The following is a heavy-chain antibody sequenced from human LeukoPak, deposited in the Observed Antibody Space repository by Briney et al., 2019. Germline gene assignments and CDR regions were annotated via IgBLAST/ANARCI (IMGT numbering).Heavy chain of an antibody. V-gene: IGHV4-34*01. Sequence: SETLSLTCAVYGGSFNGYYWSWIRQPPGKGLEWIGEINHSGSTNYNPSLKSRVTISVDTSKNQFSLKLSSVTAADTAMYYCVSQANVIVVVISTDPFDIWGQGTMVTVSS. CDR2: INHSGST. CDR3: VSQANVIVVVISTDPFDI. CDR1: GGSFNGYY. J-gene: IGHJ3*02. D-gene: IGHD3-22*01.